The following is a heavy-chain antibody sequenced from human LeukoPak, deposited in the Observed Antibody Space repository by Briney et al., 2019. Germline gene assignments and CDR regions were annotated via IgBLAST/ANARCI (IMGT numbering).Heavy chain of an antibody. J-gene: IGHJ4*02. D-gene: IGHD4-17*01. V-gene: IGHV3-48*04. CDR3: ARASYGDYEFDY. CDR2: ISSSGSTI. Sequence: GGSLRLSCAASGFTFSSYSMNWVRQAPGKGLEWVSYISSSGSTIYYADSVKGRFTISRDNAKNSLYLQMNSLRAEDTAVYYCARASYGDYEFDYWGQGTLVTVSS. CDR1: GFTFSSYS.